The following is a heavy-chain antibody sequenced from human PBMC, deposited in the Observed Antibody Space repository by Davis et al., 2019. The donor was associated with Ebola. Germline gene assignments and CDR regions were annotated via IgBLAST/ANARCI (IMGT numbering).Heavy chain of an antibody. J-gene: IGHJ4*02. CDR2: ISYDGSNK. CDR1: GFTFSSYA. Sequence: GGSLRLSCAASGFTFSSYAMHWVRQAPSKGLEWVAVISYDGSNKYYADSVKGRFTISRDNSKNTLYLQMNSLRAEDTAVYYCASTGFDYWGQGTLVTVSS. D-gene: IGHD1-14*01. V-gene: IGHV3-30-3*01. CDR3: ASTGFDY.